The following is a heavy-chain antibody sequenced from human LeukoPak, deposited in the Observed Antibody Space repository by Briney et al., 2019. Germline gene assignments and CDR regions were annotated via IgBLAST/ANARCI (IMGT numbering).Heavy chain of an antibody. CDR1: GFTFSSYA. CDR2: ISGSGGST. CDR3: ASQGGYYDSSGYYDY. D-gene: IGHD3-22*01. J-gene: IGHJ4*02. Sequence: GGSLRLSRAASGFTFSSYAMSWVRQAPGKGLEWVSAISGSGGSTYYADSVKGRFTISRDNSKNTLYLQMNSLRAEDTAVYYCASQGGYYDSSGYYDYWGQGTLVTVSS. V-gene: IGHV3-23*01.